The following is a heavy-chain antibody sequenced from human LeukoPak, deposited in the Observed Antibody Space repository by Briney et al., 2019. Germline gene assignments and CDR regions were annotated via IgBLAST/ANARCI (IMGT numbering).Heavy chain of an antibody. CDR3: AKALYCSGGSCYSGWFDP. V-gene: IGHV1-3*01. CDR1: GYTFTSYA. D-gene: IGHD2-15*01. CDR2: INAGNGNT. J-gene: IGHJ5*02. Sequence: ASVKVSCKASGYTFTSYAMHWVRQAPGQRLEWMGWINAGNGNTKYSQKFQGRVTITRDTSASTAYMELSSLRSEDTAVYYCAKALYCSGGSCYSGWFDPWGQGTLVTVSS.